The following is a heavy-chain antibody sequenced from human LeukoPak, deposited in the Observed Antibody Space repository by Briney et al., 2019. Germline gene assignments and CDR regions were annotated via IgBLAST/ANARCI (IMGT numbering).Heavy chain of an antibody. CDR3: AARYGSGSYYTWGADAFDI. V-gene: IGHV4-39*07. J-gene: IGHJ3*02. CDR2: IYYSGST. D-gene: IGHD3-10*01. Sequence: PSETLSLTCTVSGGSISSSSYYWGWIRQPPGKGLEWIGSIYYSGSTYYNPSLKSRVTISVDTSKNQFSLKLSSVTAADTAVYYCAARYGSGSYYTWGADAFDIWGQGTMVTVSS. CDR1: GGSISSSSYY.